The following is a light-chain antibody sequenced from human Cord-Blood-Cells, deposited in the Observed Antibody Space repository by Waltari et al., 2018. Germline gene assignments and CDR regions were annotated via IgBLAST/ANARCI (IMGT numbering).Light chain of an antibody. Sequence: QSALTQPASVSGSPGQSTTISCPGTSSDVGSYNLVSWYQQHPGKAPKLMIYEGSKRPSGVSNRFSGSKSGNTASLTISGLQAEDEADYYCCSYAGSSTLWVFGGGTKLTVL. CDR1: SSDVGSYNL. CDR2: EGS. V-gene: IGLV2-23*01. J-gene: IGLJ3*02. CDR3: CSYAGSSTLWV.